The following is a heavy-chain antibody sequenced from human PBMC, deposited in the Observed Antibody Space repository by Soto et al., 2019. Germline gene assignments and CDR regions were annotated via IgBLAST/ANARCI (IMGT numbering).Heavy chain of an antibody. V-gene: IGHV1-18*01. CDR3: AKADSNYAGRFSYYYMDV. D-gene: IGHD4-4*01. CDR2: ISGYNGNT. CDR1: GHTFRSYG. Sequence: GASAKVSCKASGHTFRSYGISWARQAPGQRLEWMGWISGYNGNTHYSQKFQGKVTMTTDTSTSTAYMELRNLRSDDTAVYYCAKADSNYAGRFSYYYMDVWGTGTMVTVSS. J-gene: IGHJ6*03.